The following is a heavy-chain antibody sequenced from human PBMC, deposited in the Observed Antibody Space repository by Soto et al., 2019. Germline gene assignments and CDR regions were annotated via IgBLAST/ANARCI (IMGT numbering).Heavy chain of an antibody. J-gene: IGHJ4*02. CDR2: IVIGSDYA. CDR1: GFTFSDYY. D-gene: IGHD6-13*01. Sequence: QVRLVESGGGLVKPGGSLRLSCAASGFTFSDYYMSWIRQAPGKGLEWVSYIVIGSDYANYADSVKGRFTISRDNAKNSLYLEMNSLRVEDTAVYYCARLRASSWYMGGYLDYWGQGTLVTVSS. V-gene: IGHV3-11*06. CDR3: ARLRASSWYMGGYLDY.